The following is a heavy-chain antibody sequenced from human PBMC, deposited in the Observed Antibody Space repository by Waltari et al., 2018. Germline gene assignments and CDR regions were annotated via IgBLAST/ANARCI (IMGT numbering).Heavy chain of an antibody. CDR1: GGSFSGYY. D-gene: IGHD6-19*01. Sequence: QVQLQQWGAGLLKPSETLPLTCAVHGGSFSGYYRSWLRQSPGKGLEWIGEINHSGSTNYNPSLKSRVTISVDTSKNQFSLKVSSVTAADTAVYYCARQFSSGWYSEYWGQGTLVTVSS. J-gene: IGHJ4*02. CDR3: ARQFSSGWYSEY. V-gene: IGHV4-34*01. CDR2: INHSGST.